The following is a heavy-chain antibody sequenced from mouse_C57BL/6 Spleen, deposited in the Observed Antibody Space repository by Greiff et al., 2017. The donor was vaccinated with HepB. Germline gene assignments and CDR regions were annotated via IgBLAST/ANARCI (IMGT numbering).Heavy chain of an antibody. V-gene: IGHV5-4*03. D-gene: IGHD2-1*01. CDR1: GFTFSSYA. J-gene: IGHJ2*01. CDR2: ISDGGSYT. CDR3: ASLYYGNYDDY. Sequence: DVMLVESGGGLVKPGGSLKLSCAASGFTFSSYAMSWVRQTPEKRLEWVATISDGGSYTYYPDNVKGRFTISRDNAKNNLYLQMSHLKSEDTAMYYCASLYYGNYDDYWGQGTTLTVSS.